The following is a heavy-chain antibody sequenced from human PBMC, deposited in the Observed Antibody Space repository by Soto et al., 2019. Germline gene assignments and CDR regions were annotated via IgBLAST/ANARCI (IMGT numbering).Heavy chain of an antibody. J-gene: IGHJ5*02. CDR3: ARGVAGIAGWFDP. V-gene: IGHV4-4*02. CDR2: MYHRGST. CDR1: GDSISSDYW. D-gene: IGHD6-19*01. Sequence: QVQLQESGPGVVKPSGTLSLTCAVSGDSISSDYWWSWVRQTPGKGLERIGDMYHRGSTNYNPSLKSRVTISVDKSKNQFSLKLSSVTAADTAVYYCARGVAGIAGWFDPWGQGTLVTVSS.